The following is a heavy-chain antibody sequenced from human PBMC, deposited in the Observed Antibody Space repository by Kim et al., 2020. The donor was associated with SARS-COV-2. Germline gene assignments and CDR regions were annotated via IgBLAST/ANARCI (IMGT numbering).Heavy chain of an antibody. V-gene: IGHV3-13*04. CDR2: IGTAGDT. CDR1: GFTFSSYD. Sequence: GGSLRLSCAASGFTFSSYDMHWVRQATGKGLEWVSAIGTAGDTYYPGSVKGRFTISRENAKNSLYLQMNSLRAGDTAVYYCARGLSSGWYVDWGQGTLVTVSS. CDR3: ARGLSSGWYVD. J-gene: IGHJ4*02. D-gene: IGHD6-19*01.